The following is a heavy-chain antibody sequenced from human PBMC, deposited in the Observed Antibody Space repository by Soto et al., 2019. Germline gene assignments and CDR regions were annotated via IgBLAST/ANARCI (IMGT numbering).Heavy chain of an antibody. J-gene: IGHJ4*02. D-gene: IGHD6-6*01. CDR3: AKRVEYSSSPHYFVH. V-gene: IGHV3-23*01. Sequence: RGGALRLSGEVSGFAFSGNAMSWVRQAPGKGLEWVSAISSSGESTYYANSVKGRFTISRDNSKNTLYLQMNTLRAEDTAVYYCAKRVEYSSSPHYFVHWGQGTPVTVSS. CDR1: GFAFSGNA. CDR2: ISSSGEST.